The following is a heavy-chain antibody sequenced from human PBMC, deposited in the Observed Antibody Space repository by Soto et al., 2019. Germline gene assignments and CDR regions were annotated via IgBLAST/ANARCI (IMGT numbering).Heavy chain of an antibody. V-gene: IGHV3-9*01. Sequence: VQLVESGGGLVQPGGSRRLSCVVSGISFDDYAMHWVRQVPGKGLEWVSGINWDSGDIGYADSVKGRFTISRDNAKNSLYLQMNSLKTEDTARYYCAKDTAPGFYDANGHLDYWGQGTPVTVSS. CDR3: AKDTAPGFYDANGHLDY. CDR1: GISFDDYA. CDR2: INWDSGDI. D-gene: IGHD2-8*01. J-gene: IGHJ4*02.